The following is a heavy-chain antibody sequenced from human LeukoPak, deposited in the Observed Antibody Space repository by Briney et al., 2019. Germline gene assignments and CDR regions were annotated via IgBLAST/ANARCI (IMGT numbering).Heavy chain of an antibody. J-gene: IGHJ4*02. V-gene: IGHV3-23*01. Sequence: GGSLRLSCAASGFTFSIYGMSWVRQAPGKGLEWVSAISGSGGSTHYADSVKGRFTISRDNSKNTLYLQMNSLRAEDTAVYYCARDVDGYRYFDYWGQGTLVTVSS. CDR1: GFTFSIYG. CDR3: ARDVDGYRYFDY. D-gene: IGHD5-24*01. CDR2: ISGSGGST.